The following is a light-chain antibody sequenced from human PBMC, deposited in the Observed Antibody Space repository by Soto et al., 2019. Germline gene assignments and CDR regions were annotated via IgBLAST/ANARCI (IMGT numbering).Light chain of an antibody. J-gene: IGKJ1*01. CDR3: QQRGNWPWT. V-gene: IGKV3-11*01. CDR2: DAS. CDR1: PSVSSY. Sequence: EIVLTQSPATLSLSPGEKATLSCRVSPSVSSYLAWYQQKPGQAPRLLMFDASIMATGIPARFSGTGSETDFTLTITSLEPEDFAVYYCQQRGNWPWTFGQGTKVEIK.